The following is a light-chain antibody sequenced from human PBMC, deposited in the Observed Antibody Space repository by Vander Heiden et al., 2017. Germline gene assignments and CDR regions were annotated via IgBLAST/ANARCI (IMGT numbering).Light chain of an antibody. CDR3: SSYTSSSLYV. V-gene: IGLV2-14*01. Sequence: QSALTQPASASRSPGQSLTISCTGTSSDVGRYNYVSWYQQHPGKAPQLIIYEVRNRPSGVSNRFSGSKSGSTASLTISGLQAEDDADYYCSSYTSSSLYVFGTGTKVTVL. J-gene: IGLJ1*01. CDR2: EVR. CDR1: SSDVGRYNY.